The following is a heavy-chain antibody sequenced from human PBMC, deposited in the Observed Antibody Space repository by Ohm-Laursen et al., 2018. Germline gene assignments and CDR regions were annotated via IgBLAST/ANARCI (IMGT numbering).Heavy chain of an antibody. V-gene: IGHV3-33*01. CDR3: ARGQYYYDSSGFGFWYFDL. CDR2: IWYDGSNE. J-gene: IGHJ2*01. Sequence: SLRLSCAASGFTFSSYGMHWVRQAPGKGLEWVVVIWYDGSNEYYADSVKGRFTISRDNSKDTLYLQMNSLRAEDTAVYYCARGQYYYDSSGFGFWYFDLWGRGTLVTVSS. CDR1: GFTFSSYG. D-gene: IGHD3-22*01.